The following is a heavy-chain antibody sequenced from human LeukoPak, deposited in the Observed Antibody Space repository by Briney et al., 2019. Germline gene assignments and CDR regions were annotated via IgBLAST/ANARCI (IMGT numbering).Heavy chain of an antibody. J-gene: IGHJ4*02. D-gene: IGHD2-15*01. CDR1: GFTFSSYA. Sequence: PGGSLRLSCAASGFTFSSYAMHWVRQAPGKGLEWVAVISYDGSNKYYADSVKGRFTISRDNSKNTLYLQMNSLRAEDTAVYYCARDGDIVVVVAAAFAFDYWGQGTLVTVSP. CDR2: ISYDGSNK. CDR3: ARDGDIVVVVAAAFAFDY. V-gene: IGHV3-30*01.